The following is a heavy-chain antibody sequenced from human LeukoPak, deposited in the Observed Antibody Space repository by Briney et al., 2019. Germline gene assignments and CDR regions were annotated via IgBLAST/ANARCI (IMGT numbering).Heavy chain of an antibody. Sequence: PGRSLRLSCAASGFTFDDYAMHWVRQAPGKGLEWVSGISWNSGSIGYADSVKGRFTISRDNAKNSLYLQMNSLRAEDTAVYYCAKSDSGESPPFDYWGQGTLVTVSS. V-gene: IGHV3-9*01. CDR1: GFTFDDYA. D-gene: IGHD3-10*01. CDR3: AKSDSGESPPFDY. CDR2: ISWNSGSI. J-gene: IGHJ4*02.